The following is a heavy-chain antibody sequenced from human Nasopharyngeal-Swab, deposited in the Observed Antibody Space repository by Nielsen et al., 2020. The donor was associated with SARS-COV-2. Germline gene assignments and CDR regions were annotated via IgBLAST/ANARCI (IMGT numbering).Heavy chain of an antibody. CDR1: GSTFSSYS. Sequence: GESLKISCAASGSTFSSYSMNWVRQAPGKGLEWVSSISSSSSYIYYADSVKGRFTISRDNAKNSLYLQMNSLRAEDTAVYYCARDYYDSSGYYGAPYYYYGMDVWGQGTTVTVSS. J-gene: IGHJ6*02. CDR3: ARDYYDSSGYYGAPYYYYGMDV. V-gene: IGHV3-21*01. CDR2: ISSSSSYI. D-gene: IGHD3-22*01.